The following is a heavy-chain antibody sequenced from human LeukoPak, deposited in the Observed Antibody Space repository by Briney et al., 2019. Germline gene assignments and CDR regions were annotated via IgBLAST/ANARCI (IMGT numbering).Heavy chain of an antibody. CDR2: ITGSVTTT. CDR3: GIDPNGDYIGAFDF. Sequence: PGGSLRLSCVASGIAFRNYAMTWVRQAPGKGLEWVSSITGSVTTTRYADSVKGRFTISRDNSVETLYLQMNSLSAEDTAVYYCGIDPNGDYIGAFDFWGQGTMVTVSS. CDR1: GIAFRNYA. J-gene: IGHJ3*01. D-gene: IGHD4-17*01. V-gene: IGHV3-23*01.